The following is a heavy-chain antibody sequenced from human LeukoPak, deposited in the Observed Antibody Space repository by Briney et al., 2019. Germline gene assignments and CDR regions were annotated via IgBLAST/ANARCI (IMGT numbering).Heavy chain of an antibody. CDR2: LSASGSIT. D-gene: IGHD5-18*01. CDR1: GFTFRDLA. V-gene: IGHV3-23*01. Sequence: PGGSLRLSCTASGFTFRDLAMNWVRQAPGKGLEWVSTLSASGSITYYADSVKGRFTISRDNSKNTLYLQMNSLRAEDTAVYYCAKGVDTAGDDAFDIWGQGTMVTVSS. CDR3: AKGVDTAGDDAFDI. J-gene: IGHJ3*02.